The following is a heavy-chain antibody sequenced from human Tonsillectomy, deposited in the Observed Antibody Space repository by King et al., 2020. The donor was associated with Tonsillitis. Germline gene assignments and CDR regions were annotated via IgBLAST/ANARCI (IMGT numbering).Heavy chain of an antibody. Sequence: QLQESGPGLVKPSATLSLTCTVSGGSFSSYYWSWIRQPPGKRLEWIGYIYSSGSTNFNPSLKSRVTISVDRSKNQFSLRLSSVTAADTAVYYCARNLWEHIGLMDVWGNGTTVTVSS. V-gene: IGHV4-59*01. D-gene: IGHD1-26*01. J-gene: IGHJ6*03. CDR3: ARNLWEHIGLMDV. CDR1: GGSFSSYY. CDR2: IYSSGST.